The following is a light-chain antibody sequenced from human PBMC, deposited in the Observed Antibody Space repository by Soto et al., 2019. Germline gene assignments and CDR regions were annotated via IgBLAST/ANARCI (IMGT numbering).Light chain of an antibody. V-gene: IGKV3-15*01. J-gene: IGKJ1*01. CDR2: GAS. Sequence: EIVMTQSPAILSVSPGERATLSCRASQSVSSNLAWYQQKPGQAPRLLIYGASARATGIPGRFSGSGSETEFTLTISSLQSEDFAVYYCQQYNNWPRTFGQGTKVEIK. CDR1: QSVSSN. CDR3: QQYNNWPRT.